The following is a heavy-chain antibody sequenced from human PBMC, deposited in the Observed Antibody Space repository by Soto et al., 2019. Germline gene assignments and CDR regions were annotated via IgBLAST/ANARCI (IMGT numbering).Heavy chain of an antibody. CDR3: ARVTSSWGLVSYFDY. CDR1: GGSISGYY. CDR2: MYNTGST. Sequence: SETLSLTCTVSGGSISGYYWSWIRQPPGKGLEWIGYMYNTGSTVYNPSFKSRVTISVDTSKNQFSLKLGSVTAADTAVYYCARVTSSWGLVSYFDYWGQGTLVTVSS. V-gene: IGHV4-59*01. J-gene: IGHJ4*02. D-gene: IGHD6-13*01.